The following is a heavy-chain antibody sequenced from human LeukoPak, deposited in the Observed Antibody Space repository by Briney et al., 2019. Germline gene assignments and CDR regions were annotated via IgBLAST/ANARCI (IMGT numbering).Heavy chain of an antibody. D-gene: IGHD3-22*01. V-gene: IGHV3-23*01. CDR1: GFTFSSYA. CDR3: AKGTYYYDSSGYYYSNCFDY. Sequence: QPGGSLRLSCAASGFTFSSYAMSWVRQAPGKGLEWVSAISGSGGSTYYADSVKGRFTISRDNSKNTLYLQMNSLRAEDTAVYYCAKGTYYYDSSGYYYSNCFDYWGQGTLVTVSS. J-gene: IGHJ4*02. CDR2: ISGSGGST.